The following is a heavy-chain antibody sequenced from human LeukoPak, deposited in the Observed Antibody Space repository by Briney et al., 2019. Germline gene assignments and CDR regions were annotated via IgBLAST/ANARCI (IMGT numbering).Heavy chain of an antibody. CDR2: IIPIFGTA. D-gene: IGHD2-15*01. V-gene: IGHV1-69*06. CDR1: GGTFSSYA. Sequence: EASVKVSCKASGGTFSSYAISWVRQAPGQGLEWMGGIIPIFGTANYAQKFQGRVTITADKSTSTAYMELSSLRSEDTAVYYCARDCSGGSCYSEGAFDIWGQGTMVTVSS. CDR3: ARDCSGGSCYSEGAFDI. J-gene: IGHJ3*02.